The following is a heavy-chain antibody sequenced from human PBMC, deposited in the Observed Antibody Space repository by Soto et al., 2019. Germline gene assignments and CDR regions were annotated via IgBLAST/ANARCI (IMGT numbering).Heavy chain of an antibody. Sequence: SETLSLTCTVTGDSISSRSYYWGWIRQPLGKGLEWIGSIYYSGSTYNNPSLRSRVSMSIDTSKNQFSLKLSSVTAADTAVYFCAREGGESSDGLYYFDSWGQGSLVTVSS. V-gene: IGHV4-39*07. D-gene: IGHD3-16*01. CDR1: GDSISSRSYY. CDR2: IYYSGST. J-gene: IGHJ4*02. CDR3: AREGGESSDGLYYFDS.